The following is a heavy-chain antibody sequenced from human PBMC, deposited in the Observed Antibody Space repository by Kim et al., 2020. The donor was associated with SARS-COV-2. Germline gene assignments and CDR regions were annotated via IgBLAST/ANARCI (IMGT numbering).Heavy chain of an antibody. CDR2: IYTSGST. CDR3: ARYSMPSSGSPYYFDY. V-gene: IGHV4-61*02. CDR1: GGSISSGSYY. Sequence: SETLSLTCTVSGGSISSGSYYWSWIRQPAGKGLEWIGRIYTSGSTNYNPSLKSRVTISVDTSKNQFSLKLSSVTAADTAVYYCARYSMPSSGSPYYFDYWGQGTLVTVSS. D-gene: IGHD1-26*01. J-gene: IGHJ4*02.